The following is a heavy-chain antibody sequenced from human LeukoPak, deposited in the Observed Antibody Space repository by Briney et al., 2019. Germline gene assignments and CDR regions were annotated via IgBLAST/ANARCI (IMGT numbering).Heavy chain of an antibody. J-gene: IGHJ6*03. Sequence: GGSLRLSCAASGFTLSDSAIHWVRQASGRGLEWVVRIRSKSTSYTTTYAASVKGRFTISRDDSKNMTYLQMNSLKTEDTAVYYCTSAYFYCTTTNCSAFYYMDVWGKGTTVTVSS. CDR3: TSAYFYCTTTNCSAFYYMDV. V-gene: IGHV3-73*01. CDR2: IRSKSTSYTT. CDR1: GFTLSDSA. D-gene: IGHD2-2*01.